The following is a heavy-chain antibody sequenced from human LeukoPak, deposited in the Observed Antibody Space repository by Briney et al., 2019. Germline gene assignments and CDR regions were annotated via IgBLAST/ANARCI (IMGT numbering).Heavy chain of an antibody. D-gene: IGHD3-22*01. CDR1: GYSFTSHY. CDR3: ARDGDSSGYIDY. J-gene: IGHJ4*02. V-gene: IGHV1-46*01. Sequence: ASVKVSCKASGYSFTSHYMHWVRQAPGQGLEWVGLINPTGTSTLYARKFQGRVTMTRDTSISTAYMELSRLRSDDTAVYYCARDGDSSGYIDYWGQGTLVTVSS. CDR2: INPTGTST.